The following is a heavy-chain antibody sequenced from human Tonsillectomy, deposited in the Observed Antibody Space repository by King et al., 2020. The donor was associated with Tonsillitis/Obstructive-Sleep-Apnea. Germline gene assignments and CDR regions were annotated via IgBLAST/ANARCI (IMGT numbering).Heavy chain of an antibody. D-gene: IGHD3-3*01. Sequence: VQLQQWGAGLLKPSETLSLTCAVYGGSFSGYYWSWIRQPPGKGLEWMGEINHSGSTNYNPSLKSRVTISVDTSKNQFSLKLSSVTAADTAVYYCARARYDSYMDVWGKGTTVTVSS. J-gene: IGHJ6*03. CDR3: ARARYDSYMDV. CDR1: GGSFSGYY. V-gene: IGHV4-34*01. CDR2: INHSGST.